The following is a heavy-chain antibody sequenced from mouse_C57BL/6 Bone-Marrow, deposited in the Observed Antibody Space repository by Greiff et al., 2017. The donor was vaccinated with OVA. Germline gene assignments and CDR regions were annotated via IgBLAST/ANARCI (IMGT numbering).Heavy chain of an antibody. Sequence: EVMLVESGGDLVKPGGSLKLSCAASGFTFSSYGMSWVRQTPDKRLEWVATISSGGSYTYYPDSVKGRFTISRDNAKNTLYLQMSSLKSEDTAMYYCARHETVTFDYWGQGTTLTVSS. J-gene: IGHJ2*01. V-gene: IGHV5-6*01. D-gene: IGHD2-13*01. CDR3: ARHETVTFDY. CDR1: GFTFSSYG. CDR2: ISSGGSYT.